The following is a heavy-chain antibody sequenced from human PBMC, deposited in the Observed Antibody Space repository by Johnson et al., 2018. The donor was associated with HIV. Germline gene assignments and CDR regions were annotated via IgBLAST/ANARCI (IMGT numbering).Heavy chain of an antibody. D-gene: IGHD6-19*01. CDR1: GLTFSNAW. CDR3: ARERRYSSGWYRGDAFDI. Sequence: EVQLVESGGGLVKPGGSLRLSCAASGLTFSNAWMSWVRQAPGKGLEWVGRIKSKTDGGTTDYAAPVQGRFTISRDDSKNTLYLQMNSLRAEDTAVYYCARERRYSSGWYRGDAFDIWGQGTMVTVSS. J-gene: IGHJ3*02. V-gene: IGHV3-15*01. CDR2: IKSKTDGGTT.